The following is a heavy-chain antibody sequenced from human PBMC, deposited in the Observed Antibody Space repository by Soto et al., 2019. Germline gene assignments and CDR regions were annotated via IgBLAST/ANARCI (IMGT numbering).Heavy chain of an antibody. D-gene: IGHD2-15*01. CDR1: GGPLSGYT. CDR3: ARVFIRMAIQSIDS. CDR2: IXXXGXT. V-gene: IGHV4-34*01. Sequence: SETLSPTSPVNGGPLSGYTGTWIRQPPGKGLEWXGXIXXXGXTXXXPXXXXRLTISLGTSQKQVSLEVTSVTAADTAVYYCARVFIRMAIQSIDSWGPGSLVTVSS. J-gene: IGHJ4*02.